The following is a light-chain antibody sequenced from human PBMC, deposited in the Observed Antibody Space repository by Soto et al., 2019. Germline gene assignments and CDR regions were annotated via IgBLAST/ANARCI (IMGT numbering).Light chain of an antibody. CDR3: QQRRSS. CDR1: QSVSSY. Sequence: EIVLTQSPATLSLSPEERATLSCRASQSVSSYFAWYQQKPGQAPRLLIYDASNRAAGIPARFSGSGSGTDFPLTISNLEPEGCAVYCCQQRRSSVGPGTKVDI. J-gene: IGKJ3*01. V-gene: IGKV3-11*01. CDR2: DAS.